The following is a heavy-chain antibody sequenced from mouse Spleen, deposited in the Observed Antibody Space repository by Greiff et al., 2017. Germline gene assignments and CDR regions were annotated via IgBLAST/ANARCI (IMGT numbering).Heavy chain of an antibody. D-gene: IGHD2-14*01. J-gene: IGHJ3*01. Sequence: EVQLQQSGPELVKPGASVKISCKASGYTFTDYYMNWVKQSHGKSLEWIGDINPNNGGTSYNQKFKGKATLTVDKSSSTAYMELRSLTSEDSAVYYCARTGYYRYPAWFAYWGQGTLVTVSA. CDR3: ARTGYYRYPAWFAY. CDR2: INPNNGGT. V-gene: IGHV1-26*01. CDR1: GYTFTDYY.